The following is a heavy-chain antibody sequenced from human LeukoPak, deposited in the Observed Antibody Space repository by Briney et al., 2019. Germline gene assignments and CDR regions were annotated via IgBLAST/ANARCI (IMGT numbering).Heavy chain of an antibody. CDR1: GFSFSNYG. V-gene: IGHV3-30*03. J-gene: IGHJ4*02. D-gene: IGHD3-9*01. CDR2: ISYDGSNK. CDR3: ARDAYYDILTGTSSFEY. Sequence: PGRSLRLSCAASGFSFSNYGIYWVRQAPGKGLEWVAVISYDGSNKYYADSVKGRFTISTDNSKNTLYLQMNSLRAEDTAVYYCARDAYYDILTGTSSFEYWGQGTLVTVSS.